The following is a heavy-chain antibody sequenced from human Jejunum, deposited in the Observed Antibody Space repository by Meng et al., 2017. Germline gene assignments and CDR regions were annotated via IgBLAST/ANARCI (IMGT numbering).Heavy chain of an antibody. Sequence: ASVKVSCKASGYTFTGYYMHWLRQAPGQGLEWMGRISPTTGDTDYAQRFQGGLTMTRDTSISTAYMELSRLRSDDTAVYFCAMGTSNYDSSGYYGLDHWGQGTLVTVSS. CDR3: AMGTSNYDSSGYYGLDH. J-gene: IGHJ4*02. V-gene: IGHV1-2*06. CDR2: ISPTTGDT. CDR1: GYTFTGYY. D-gene: IGHD3-22*01.